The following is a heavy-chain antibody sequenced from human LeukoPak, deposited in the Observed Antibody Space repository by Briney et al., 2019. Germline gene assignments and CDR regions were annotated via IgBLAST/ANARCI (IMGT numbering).Heavy chain of an antibody. V-gene: IGHV4-34*01. CDR1: GGSFSGYY. CDR3: ARAGWGYFDWTRGDCGMDV. CDR2: INHSGST. D-gene: IGHD3-9*01. J-gene: IGHJ6*02. Sequence: PSETLSLTCAVYGGSFSGYYWSWIRQPPGKGLEWIGEINHSGSTNYNPSLKSRVTISVDTSKNQFSLKLSSVTAADTAVYYCARAGWGYFDWTRGDCGMDVWGQGTTVTVSS.